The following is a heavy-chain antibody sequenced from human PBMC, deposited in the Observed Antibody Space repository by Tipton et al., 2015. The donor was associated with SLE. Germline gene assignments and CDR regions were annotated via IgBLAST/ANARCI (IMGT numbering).Heavy chain of an antibody. CDR1: GGSISSSSYY. CDR3: ARHDYGDYGYFDY. D-gene: IGHD4-17*01. CDR2: IYYSGST. V-gene: IGHV4-39*01. Sequence: LRLSCTVSGGSISSSSYYWGWIRQPPGKGLEWIGGIYYSGSTYYNPSLKSRVTISVDTSKNQFSLKLSSVTAADTAVYYCARHDYGDYGYFDYWGQGTLVTVSS. J-gene: IGHJ4*02.